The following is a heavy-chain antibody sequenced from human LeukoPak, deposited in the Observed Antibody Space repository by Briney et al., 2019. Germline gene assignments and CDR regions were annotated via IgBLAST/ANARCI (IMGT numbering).Heavy chain of an antibody. J-gene: IGHJ4*02. V-gene: IGHV4-61*02. D-gene: IGHD3-10*01. CDR3: ARITMVRGVYFDY. CDR1: GGSISSGSYY. Sequence: SETLSLTCTVSGGSISSGSYYWRWIRQPAGKGLEWIVRIYTSGSTNYNPSLKSRVTISVDTSKNQFSLKLSSVTAADTAVYYCARITMVRGVYFDYWGQGTLVTVSS. CDR2: IYTSGST.